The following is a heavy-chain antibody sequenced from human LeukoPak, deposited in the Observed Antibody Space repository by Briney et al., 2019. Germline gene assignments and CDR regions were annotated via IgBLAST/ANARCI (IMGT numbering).Heavy chain of an antibody. D-gene: IGHD3-10*01. CDR1: GFTFSSYA. CDR2: ISGSGGST. CDR3: AKDAFGGKAPYYFDY. Sequence: PGGSLRLSCAASGFTFSSYAMSWVRQAPGKGLEWVSAISGSGGSTYYADSVRGRFTISRDNSKNTLYLQMNSLRAEDTAVYYCAKDAFGGKAPYYFDYWGQGTLVTVSS. J-gene: IGHJ4*02. V-gene: IGHV3-23*01.